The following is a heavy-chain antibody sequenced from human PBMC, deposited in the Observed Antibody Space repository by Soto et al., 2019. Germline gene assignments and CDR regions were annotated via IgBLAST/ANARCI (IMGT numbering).Heavy chain of an antibody. Sequence: ASVKVSCKASGYTFTSYDINWVRQATGQGFEWMGWMNPNSGNTGYAQKFQGRVTMTRNTSISTAYMELSSLRSEDTAVYYCARGRGLRPRVANNWFDPWGQGTLVTVSS. CDR2: MNPNSGNT. J-gene: IGHJ5*02. V-gene: IGHV1-8*01. CDR3: ARGRGLRPRVANNWFDP. D-gene: IGHD3-10*01. CDR1: GYTFTSYD.